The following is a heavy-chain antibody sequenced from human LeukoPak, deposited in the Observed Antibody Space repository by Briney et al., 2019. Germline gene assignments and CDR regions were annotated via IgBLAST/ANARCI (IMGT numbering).Heavy chain of an antibody. CDR2: IYYSGTS. CDR3: ASMLRGGYYSYYYMDV. CDR1: GGSISTYY. D-gene: IGHD1-26*01. Sequence: SETLSLTCTVSGGSISTYYWSWIRQPPGKGLEWIGYIYYSGTSNYNSSLKSRVTISVDTSKNQFSLRLSSVTAADAAVYYCASMLRGGYYSYYYMDVWGKGTTVTVSS. J-gene: IGHJ6*03. V-gene: IGHV4-59*01.